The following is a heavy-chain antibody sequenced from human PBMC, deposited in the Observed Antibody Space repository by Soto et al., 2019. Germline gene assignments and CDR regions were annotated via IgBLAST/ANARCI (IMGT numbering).Heavy chain of an antibody. CDR1: GGTFSSYA. CDR2: IIPIFGTA. Sequence: QVQLVQSGAEVKKPGSSVKVSCKAPGGTFSSYAISWVRQAPGHGLEWMGGIIPIFGTAKYAQKFQGRVTITADESTSTGYMELSSLRSEDTAVYYCARSQGGSSSLDIYYYYYYGMDVWGQGTMVTVSS. D-gene: IGHD2-15*01. CDR3: ARSQGGSSSLDIYYYYYYGMDV. J-gene: IGHJ6*02. V-gene: IGHV1-69*01.